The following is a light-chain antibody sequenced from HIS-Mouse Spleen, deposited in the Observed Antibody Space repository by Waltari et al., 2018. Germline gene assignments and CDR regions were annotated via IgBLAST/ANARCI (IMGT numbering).Light chain of an antibody. CDR2: RNN. Sequence: QSVLTQPPSASGTPGQRVTISCSGSSSNIGSNYVYWYQQHPGTAPKPLIYRNNQRPSGVPDRFSGSKSGTSASLAISGLRSEDEADYYCAAWDDSLSGYVVFGGGTKLTVL. J-gene: IGLJ2*01. CDR3: AAWDDSLSGYVV. CDR1: SSNIGSNY. V-gene: IGLV1-47*01.